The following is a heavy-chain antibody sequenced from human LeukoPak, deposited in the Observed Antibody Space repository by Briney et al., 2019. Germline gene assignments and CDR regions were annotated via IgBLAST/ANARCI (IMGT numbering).Heavy chain of an antibody. CDR3: ARGPPIVGATPYYMDV. CDR1: GYIFTSYD. D-gene: IGHD1-26*01. V-gene: IGHV1-8*03. J-gene: IGHJ6*03. CDR2: MNPNSGNT. Sequence: GASVKVSCKASGYIFTSYDINWVRQATGQGLEWMGWMNPNSGNTGYAQKFQGRVTITRNTSISTAYMELSSLRSEDTAVYYCARGPPIVGATPYYMDVWGKGTTVTVSS.